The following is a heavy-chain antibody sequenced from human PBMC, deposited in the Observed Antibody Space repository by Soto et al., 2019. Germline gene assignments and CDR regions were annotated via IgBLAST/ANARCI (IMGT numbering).Heavy chain of an antibody. CDR1: GFTVSSNY. D-gene: IGHD6-13*01. J-gene: IGHJ4*02. Sequence: GGSLRLSCTASGFTVSSNYMSWVRQAPGKGLEWVSVIYSGDSTNYADSVKGRFTISRDNSKNTVYLQMSSLRAEDTAVYYCARDPRETVSSGWYYFEYWGQVTLVTVAS. CDR3: ARDPRETVSSGWYYFEY. CDR2: IYSGDST. V-gene: IGHV3-66*01.